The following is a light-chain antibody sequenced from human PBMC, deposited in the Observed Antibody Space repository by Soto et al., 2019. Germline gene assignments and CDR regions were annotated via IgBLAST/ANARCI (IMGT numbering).Light chain of an antibody. J-gene: IGKJ2*01. Sequence: EIVMTQSPATLSLSPEERAALSCRASQSINSELAWYQQKPGQPPRLLIYGASTRATGVPARFTGSESGSEFTLTISGLQSEDFAVYYCQHDHTWPLTFGQGTRLEI. V-gene: IGKV3-15*01. CDR1: QSINSE. CDR3: QHDHTWPLT. CDR2: GAS.